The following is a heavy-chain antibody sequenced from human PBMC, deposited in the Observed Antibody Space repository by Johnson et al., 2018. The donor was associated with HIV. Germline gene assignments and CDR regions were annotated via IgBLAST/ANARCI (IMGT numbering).Heavy chain of an antibody. V-gene: IGHV3-30-3*01. J-gene: IGHJ3*02. CDR2: IAYDGANK. Sequence: QVQLVESGGGVVQPGRSLRLSCAASGFTFSNYAIHWVRQAPGTGLEWVAVIAYDGANKYYADSVKGPFTISRDNSKNTLYLQMNSLRAEDTAVYYCARAPYYYDSSTGAFDIWGQGTMVTVSS. CDR3: ARAPYYYDSSTGAFDI. CDR1: GFTFSNYA. D-gene: IGHD3-22*01.